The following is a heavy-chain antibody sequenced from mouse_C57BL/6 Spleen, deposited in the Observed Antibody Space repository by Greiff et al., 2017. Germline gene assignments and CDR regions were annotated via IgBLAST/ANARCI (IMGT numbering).Heavy chain of an antibody. CDR1: GYTFTSYW. Sequence: QVQLQQPGAELVRPGTSVKLSCKASGYTFTSYWMHWVKQRPGQGLEWIGVIDPSDSYTNYNQKFKGKATLTVDTSSSTAYMQLSSLTSEDSAVXYCARDGYYASGAYWGQGTLVTVSA. D-gene: IGHD2-3*01. CDR2: IDPSDSYT. CDR3: ARDGYYASGAY. V-gene: IGHV1-59*01. J-gene: IGHJ3*01.